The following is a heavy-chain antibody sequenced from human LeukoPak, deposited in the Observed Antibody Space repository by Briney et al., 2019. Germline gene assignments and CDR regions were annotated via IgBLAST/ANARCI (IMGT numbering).Heavy chain of an antibody. CDR2: IYYSGST. D-gene: IGHD3-22*01. V-gene: IGHV4-30-4*01. Sequence: SEALSLTCTVSGGSISSGDYYWSWIRQPPGKGLEWIGYIYYSGSTYYNPSLKSRVTISVDTSKNQFSLKLSSVTAADTAVYYCARDLAAFDSSGYLSAFDIWGQGTMVTVSS. CDR3: ARDLAAFDSSGYLSAFDI. J-gene: IGHJ3*02. CDR1: GGSISSGDYY.